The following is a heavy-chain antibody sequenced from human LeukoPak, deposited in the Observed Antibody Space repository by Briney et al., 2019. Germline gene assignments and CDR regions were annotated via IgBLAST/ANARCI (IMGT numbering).Heavy chain of an antibody. J-gene: IGHJ4*02. D-gene: IGHD1-7*01. CDR1: GFIFSQYS. CDR3: ARAGGNYVSPFDY. CDR2: IRYTGET. V-gene: IGHV3-48*04. Sequence: GGSLRLSCAASGFIFSQYSMNWVRQAPGKGLEWVSHIRYTGETFYADSVKGRFTISRDNAKNTLYLQMNSLRAEDTAVYYCARAGGNYVSPFDYWGQGTLVAVSS.